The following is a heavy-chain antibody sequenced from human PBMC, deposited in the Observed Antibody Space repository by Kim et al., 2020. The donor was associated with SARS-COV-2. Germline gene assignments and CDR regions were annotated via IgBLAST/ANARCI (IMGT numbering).Heavy chain of an antibody. D-gene: IGHD3-22*01. CDR2: IYYSGST. CDR1: GGSISSGDYY. Sequence: SETLSLTCTVSGGSISSGDYYWSWIRQPPGKGLEWIGYIYYSGSTYYNPSLKSRVTISVYTSKNQFSLKLSSVTAADTAVYYCARYDSSGYSPPFDYWGQGTLVTVSS. V-gene: IGHV4-30-4*01. CDR3: ARYDSSGYSPPFDY. J-gene: IGHJ4*02.